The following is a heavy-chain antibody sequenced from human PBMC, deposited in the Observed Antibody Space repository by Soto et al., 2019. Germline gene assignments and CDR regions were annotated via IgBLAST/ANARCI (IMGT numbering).Heavy chain of an antibody. V-gene: IGHV3-7*03. CDR3: ARDGPFISVPATGKYYGMDV. D-gene: IGHD6-19*01. CDR2: IKQDGSEK. Sequence: PGGSLRLSCAASAFTFSTYWMSWVRQAPGKGLEWVASIKQDGSEKYYVDSVKGRFTISRDNAKNSLYLQMNSLRAEETAVYYSARDGPFISVPATGKYYGMDVCGQGNTVTVSS. J-gene: IGHJ6*02. CDR1: AFTFSTYW.